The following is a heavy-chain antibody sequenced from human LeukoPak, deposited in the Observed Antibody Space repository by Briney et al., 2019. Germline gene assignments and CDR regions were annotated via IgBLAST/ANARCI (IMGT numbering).Heavy chain of an antibody. V-gene: IGHV1-69*04. D-gene: IGHD4-23*01. CDR3: ARYSDGGSSDYFDY. J-gene: IGHJ4*02. CDR1: GGTFNSYA. Sequence: ASVKVSCKASGGTFNSYAISWVRQAPGQGLEWMGRIIPILGIANYAQKFQGRVTITADKSTSTAYMELSSLRSEDTAVYYCARYSDGGSSDYFDYWGQGTLVTVSS. CDR2: IIPILGIA.